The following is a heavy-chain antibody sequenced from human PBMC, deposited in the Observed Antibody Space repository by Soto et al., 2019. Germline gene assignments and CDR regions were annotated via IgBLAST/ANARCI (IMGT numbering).Heavy chain of an antibody. CDR3: ASYLYGSGPYSMDV. CDR2: IYYSGST. Sequence: SETLSLTCPVAGGSVSSGSYYWSWIRQPPGKGLEWIGYIYYSGSTYYNPSLKSRVTISVDTSKNQFSLKLSSVTAADTAVYYCASYLYGSGPYSMDVWGKGTTVTVSS. CDR1: GGSVSSGSYY. D-gene: IGHD3-10*01. V-gene: IGHV4-61*01. J-gene: IGHJ6*03.